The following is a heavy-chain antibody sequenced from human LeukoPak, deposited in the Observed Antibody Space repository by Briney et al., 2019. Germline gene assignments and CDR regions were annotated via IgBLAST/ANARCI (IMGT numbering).Heavy chain of an antibody. CDR2: ISWNSGSI. V-gene: IGHV3-9*01. Sequence: GGSLRLSCAASGFTYDDYAMRWVRQVPGKGLEWVSGISWNSGSIDYGDSVKGRFTITRDNAKNPLYLQMSSLRPEDTGLYYCAKAIRLAVAGRGNAFDLWGQGTMVTVSS. CDR3: AKAIRLAVAGRGNAFDL. J-gene: IGHJ3*01. CDR1: GFTYDDYA. D-gene: IGHD6-19*01.